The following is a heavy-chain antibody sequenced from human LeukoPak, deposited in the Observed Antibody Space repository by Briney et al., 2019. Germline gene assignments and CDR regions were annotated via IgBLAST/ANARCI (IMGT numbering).Heavy chain of an antibody. CDR3: AKARQGLRLGESDY. J-gene: IGHJ4*02. CDR2: INSDGSST. Sequence: GGSLRLSCAASGFTFSSYWMHWVRQAPGKGLVWVSRINSDGSSTSYADSVKGRFTISRDNSKNTLYLQMNSLRAEDTAVYYCAKARQGLRLGESDYWGQGTLVTVSS. V-gene: IGHV3-74*01. CDR1: GFTFSSYW. D-gene: IGHD3-16*01.